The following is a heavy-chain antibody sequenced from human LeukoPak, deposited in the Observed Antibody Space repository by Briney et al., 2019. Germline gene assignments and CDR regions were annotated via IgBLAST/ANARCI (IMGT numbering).Heavy chain of an antibody. CDR3: ARAGVPAAIEFYYYYYYMDG. J-gene: IGHJ6*03. V-gene: IGHV1-69*05. CDR2: IVPIFGTA. Sequence: SVKVSCKASGGTFSSYAISWVRQAPGQGLEWMGGIVPIFGTANYAQKFQGRVTITTDESTSTAYMELSSLRSEDTAVYYCARAGVPAAIEFYYYYYYMDGWGKGTTVTVSS. CDR1: GGTFSSYA. D-gene: IGHD2-2*01.